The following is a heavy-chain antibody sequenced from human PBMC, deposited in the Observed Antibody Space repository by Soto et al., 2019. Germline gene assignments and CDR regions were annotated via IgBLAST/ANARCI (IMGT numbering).Heavy chain of an antibody. CDR2: IFYSGGT. J-gene: IGHJ4*02. CDR3: ARSSSGWTPFDY. D-gene: IGHD6-19*01. CDR1: GGSISGHY. V-gene: IGHV4-59*11. Sequence: SETLSLTCTVSGGSISGHYWGWIRQPPGKAPEWIGQIFYSGGTNYNPSLKSRVTISVDTSKNQFSLKLSSVTAADTAVYYCARSSSGWTPFDYWGQGTLVTVSS.